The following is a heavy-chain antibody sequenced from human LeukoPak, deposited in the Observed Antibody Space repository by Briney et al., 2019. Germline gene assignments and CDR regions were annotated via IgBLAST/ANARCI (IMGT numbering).Heavy chain of an antibody. Sequence: ASVKVSCKASGYTFTSYYMHWVRQAPGQGLEWMGIINPSGGSTSYAQKFQGRVTMTRDTSTSTVYMELSSLRSEDTAVYYCARDKVKQLAQGYYYYYIDVWGKGTTVTVSS. CDR1: GYTFTSYY. CDR2: INPSGGST. CDR3: ARDKVKQLAQGYYYYYIDV. D-gene: IGHD6-6*01. V-gene: IGHV1-46*01. J-gene: IGHJ6*03.